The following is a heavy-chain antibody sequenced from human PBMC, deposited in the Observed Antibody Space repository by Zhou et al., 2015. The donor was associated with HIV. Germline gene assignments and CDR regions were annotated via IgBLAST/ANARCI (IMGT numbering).Heavy chain of an antibody. Sequence: QVQLVQSGAEVKKPGSSVKVSCKASGGTFSSYAISWVRQAPGQGLEWMGGIIPIFGTANYAQKFQGRVTITADESTSTAYMELSSLRSEDTAVYYCARASTIFGVVRMDWERFDPWGQGTLVTVSS. CDR2: IIPIFGTA. CDR1: GGTFSSYA. V-gene: IGHV1-69*01. CDR3: ARASTIFGVVRMDWERFDP. D-gene: IGHD3-3*01. J-gene: IGHJ5*02.